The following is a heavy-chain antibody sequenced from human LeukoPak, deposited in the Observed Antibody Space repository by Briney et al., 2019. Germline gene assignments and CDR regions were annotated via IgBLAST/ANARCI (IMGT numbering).Heavy chain of an antibody. J-gene: IGHJ6*03. Sequence: PSETLSLTCAVSGGSISSSNWWSWVRQPPGKGLEWIGEIYHSGSTNYNPSLKSRVTISVDKSKNQFSLKLSSVTAADTAVYYCARVVAWNNLFYYYYYMDVWGKGTTVTVSS. D-gene: IGHD1/OR15-1a*01. CDR2: IYHSGST. CDR1: GGSISSSNW. V-gene: IGHV4-4*02. CDR3: ARVVAWNNLFYYYYYMDV.